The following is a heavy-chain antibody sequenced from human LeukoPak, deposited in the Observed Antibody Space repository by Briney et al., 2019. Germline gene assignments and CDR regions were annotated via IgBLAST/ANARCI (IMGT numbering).Heavy chain of an antibody. CDR1: GFTFSSYS. Sequence: GGSLRLSCAASGFTFSSYSMNWVRQAPGKGLEWVSSISSSSSYIYYADSVKGRFTISRDNAKNSLYLQMNSLRAEDTAVYYCARSEGYNESSVYNFMAFDIWGQGTMVTVSS. CDR3: ARSEGYNESSVYNFMAFDI. CDR2: ISSSSSYI. J-gene: IGHJ3*02. D-gene: IGHD3-22*01. V-gene: IGHV3-21*01.